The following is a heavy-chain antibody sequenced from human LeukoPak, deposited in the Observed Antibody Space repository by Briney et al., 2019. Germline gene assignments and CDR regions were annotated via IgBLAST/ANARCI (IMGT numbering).Heavy chain of an antibody. V-gene: IGHV4-38-2*02. D-gene: IGHD5-12*01. CDR1: GYSISSGYY. CDR3: ARVAVSGYPYYFDY. J-gene: IGHJ4*02. Sequence: SETLSLTCTVSGYSISSGYYWGWIRQPPGKGLEWIGSIYHSGSTYYNPSLKSRVTISVDTSKNQFSLKLGSVTAADTAVYYCARVAVSGYPYYFDYWGQGTLVTVSS. CDR2: IYHSGST.